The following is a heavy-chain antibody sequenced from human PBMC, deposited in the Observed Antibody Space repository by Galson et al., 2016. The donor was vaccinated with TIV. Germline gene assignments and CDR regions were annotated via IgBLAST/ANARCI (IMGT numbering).Heavy chain of an antibody. D-gene: IGHD5/OR15-5a*01. CDR1: GSSFTNYW. V-gene: IGHV5-10-1*01. CDR3: ARGVSTGSGWLDP. Sequence: QSGAEVTKPGESLRISCNGSGSSFTNYWINWVRQMPGKGLEWMGRIDPSDSYINYSPSFEGHVTISADRSITTAYLHWSSLRASDTAIYYCARGVSTGSGWLDPWGQGTLVTVSS. CDR2: IDPSDSYI. J-gene: IGHJ5*02.